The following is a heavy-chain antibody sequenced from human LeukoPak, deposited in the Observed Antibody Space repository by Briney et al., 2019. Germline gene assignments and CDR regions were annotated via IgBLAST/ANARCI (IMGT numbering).Heavy chain of an antibody. CDR2: VRQDGIEK. Sequence: PRGSLRLSCAASGFTFSRFWMTWVRQAPGKGLEWVANVRQDGIEKTFADSVRGRFTISRDNAKNSVFLHMSSLRAEDTAVYYCAKVKAAETSKQWVSPRRFSCDFWGQGTLVTVSS. CDR1: GFTFSRFW. CDR3: AKVKAAETSKQWVSPRRFSCDF. V-gene: IGHV3-7*04. J-gene: IGHJ4*02. D-gene: IGHD6-19*01.